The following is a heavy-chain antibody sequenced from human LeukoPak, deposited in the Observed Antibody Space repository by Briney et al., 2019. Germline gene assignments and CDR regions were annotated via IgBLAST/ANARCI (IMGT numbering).Heavy chain of an antibody. CDR3: ARDGPEGSGSYLNY. CDR2: IRYDGSSK. Sequence: AGGSLRLSCAASGFTFSSYGMHWVRQAPGKGLEWVAFIRYDGSSKYYADSVKGRFTISRDNSKNTLYLQMNSLRAEDTAVYYCARDGPEGSGSYLNYWGQGTLVTVSS. D-gene: IGHD1-26*01. V-gene: IGHV3-30*02. CDR1: GFTFSSYG. J-gene: IGHJ4*02.